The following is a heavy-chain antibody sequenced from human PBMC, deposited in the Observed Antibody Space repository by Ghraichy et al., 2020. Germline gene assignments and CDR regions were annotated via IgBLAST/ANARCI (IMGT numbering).Heavy chain of an antibody. CDR3: ARVGNDYGDYERAFDS. J-gene: IGHJ3*02. CDR1: GENFSDPY. V-gene: IGHV1-2*02. Sequence: ASVKVSCKTSGENFSDPYTHFDLVSPGLRLEKKGWINSNSGGTKYAQNFQGRVTMTRDTSISTAYMELSRLRSDDTAIYYWARVGNDYGDYERAFDSWG. CDR2: INSNSGGT. D-gene: IGHD4-17*01.